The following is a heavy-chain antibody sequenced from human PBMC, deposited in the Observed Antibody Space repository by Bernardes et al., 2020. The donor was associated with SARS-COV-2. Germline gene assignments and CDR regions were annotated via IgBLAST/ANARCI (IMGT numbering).Heavy chain of an antibody. CDR1: GFTFSSYA. V-gene: IGHV3-23*01. D-gene: IGHD2-2*01. CDR2: ISGSGGST. CDR3: ANKRGYCSSTSCPVWFDP. J-gene: IGHJ5*02. Sequence: GGSLRLSCAASGFTFSSYAMSWVRQAPGKGLEWVSAISGSGGSTYYADSVKGRFTISRDNSKNTLYLQMNSLRAEDTAVYYCANKRGYCSSTSCPVWFDPWGQGTLVTVSS.